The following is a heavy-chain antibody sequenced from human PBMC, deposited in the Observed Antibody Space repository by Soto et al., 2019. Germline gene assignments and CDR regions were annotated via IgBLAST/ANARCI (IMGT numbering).Heavy chain of an antibody. V-gene: IGHV3-23*01. D-gene: IGHD1-26*01. CDR3: AKGQNSGTSRFYFDY. J-gene: IGHJ4*02. CDR2: ISASGGST. Sequence: GGSLRLSCAASGITLSSYAMSWVRQAPGKGPEWVSGISASGGSTSYADSVKGRFTISRDNSKNTLYLQMNSLRADDTAVYHCAKGQNSGTSRFYFDYWGQGALVTVS. CDR1: GITLSSYA.